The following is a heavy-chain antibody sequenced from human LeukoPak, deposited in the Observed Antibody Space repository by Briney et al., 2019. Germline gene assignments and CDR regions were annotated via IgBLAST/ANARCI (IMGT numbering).Heavy chain of an antibody. J-gene: IGHJ6*03. Sequence: ASVKVSCKASGGTFSSYAISWVRQAPGQGLEWMGGIIPIFGTANYAQKFQGRVTITADESTSTAYMELSSLRSEDTAVYYCASAPYYYDSSSYPTHMDVWGKGTTVTISS. CDR3: ASAPYYYDSSSYPTHMDV. CDR1: GGTFSSYA. D-gene: IGHD3-22*01. V-gene: IGHV1-69*13. CDR2: IIPIFGTA.